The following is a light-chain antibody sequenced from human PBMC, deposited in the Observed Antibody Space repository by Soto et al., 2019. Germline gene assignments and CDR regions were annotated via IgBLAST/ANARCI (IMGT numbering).Light chain of an antibody. Sequence: EIVMTQSPATLSVSPGERATLSCRASQSISSNLAWYQQKPGQAPRLLIYGESTRATGIPARFSGSGSGTEFTLTISSLQSEDFAVYYCQQSNNWPPWTFGQGTKVEIK. J-gene: IGKJ1*01. V-gene: IGKV3D-15*01. CDR2: GES. CDR3: QQSNNWPPWT. CDR1: QSISSN.